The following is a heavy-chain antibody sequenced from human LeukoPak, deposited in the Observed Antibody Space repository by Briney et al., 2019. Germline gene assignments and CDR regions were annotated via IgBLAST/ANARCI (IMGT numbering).Heavy chain of an antibody. Sequence: GASVKVSCKASGYTFTSYFMHWVRQAPGQGLEWMGIINPSGGSTSYAQKFQGRVTMTRDTSTSTVYMELSSLRSEDTAVYYCARVPVIPYSSSPPDYWGQGTLVTVSS. CDR1: GYTFTSYF. CDR2: INPSGGST. D-gene: IGHD6-6*01. CDR3: ARVPVIPYSSSPPDY. J-gene: IGHJ4*02. V-gene: IGHV1-46*01.